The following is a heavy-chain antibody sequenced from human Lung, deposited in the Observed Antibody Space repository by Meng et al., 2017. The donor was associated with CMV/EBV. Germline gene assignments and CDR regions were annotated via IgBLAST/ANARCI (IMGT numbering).Heavy chain of an antibody. J-gene: IGHJ6*01. CDR3: AREEYSSSSQAGQYYYYYYGMDV. Sequence: ESXKISXAASGFTFDDYGMSWVRQAPGKGLEWVSGINWNGGSTGYADSVKGRFTISRDNAKNSLYLQMNSLRAEDTALYYCAREEYSSSSQAGQYYYYYYGMDVWGQGNXV. V-gene: IGHV3-20*04. D-gene: IGHD6-6*01. CDR2: INWNGGST. CDR1: GFTFDDYG.